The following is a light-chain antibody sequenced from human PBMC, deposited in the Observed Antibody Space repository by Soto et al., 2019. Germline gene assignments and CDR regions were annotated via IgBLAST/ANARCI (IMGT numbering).Light chain of an antibody. Sequence: EDVGKQPPSTLVLSQRERATFSCRASQNVNNFLAWYQQKPGQAPRLLIYDASDRATGIPARFSGSGSGTDFTLTISRLEPEDFAMYYCQQYGYLVTFGGGTKVDIK. CDR3: QQYGYLVT. CDR2: DAS. CDR1: QNVNNF. J-gene: IGKJ4*01. V-gene: IGKV3-11*01.